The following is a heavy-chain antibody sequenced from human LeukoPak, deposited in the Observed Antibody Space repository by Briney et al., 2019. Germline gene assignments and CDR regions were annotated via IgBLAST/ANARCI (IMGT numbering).Heavy chain of an antibody. Sequence: ASVKVSCKVSGYTFTELSMHWVRQAPGKGLEWMGGFDPEDGETIYAQKFQGRVTMTEDTSTDTAYMELSSLRSEDTAVYYCATAGPTAMVNFYYYGMDVWGQGTTVTVSS. CDR1: GYTFTELS. D-gene: IGHD5-18*01. J-gene: IGHJ6*02. CDR3: ATAGPTAMVNFYYYGMDV. V-gene: IGHV1-24*01. CDR2: FDPEDGET.